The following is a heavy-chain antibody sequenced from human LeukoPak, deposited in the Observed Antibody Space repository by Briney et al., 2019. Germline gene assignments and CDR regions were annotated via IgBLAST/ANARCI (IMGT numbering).Heavy chain of an antibody. Sequence: GRSLRLSCAASGLTFRYYAMHWVRQAPGNGLEGVAVIWRDGNNKYHADSVKGRFTISRHNARSILYLQMRSLGAEDTAVYYCVKDLRDMWTFDYWGQGTLVTVSS. CDR3: VKDLRDMWTFDY. D-gene: IGHD2-21*01. V-gene: IGHV3-33*06. CDR1: GLTFRYYA. CDR2: IWRDGNNK. J-gene: IGHJ4*02.